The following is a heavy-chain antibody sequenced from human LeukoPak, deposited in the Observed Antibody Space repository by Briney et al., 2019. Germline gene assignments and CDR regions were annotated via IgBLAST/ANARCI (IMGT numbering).Heavy chain of an antibody. V-gene: IGHV6-1*01. J-gene: IGHJ4*02. D-gene: IGHD3-10*01. CDR2: TYYRTNWDN. CDR1: GDSVSSNSAT. Sequence: SQTLSLTCAISGDSVSSNSATWDWIRQFPSRGLEWLGRTYYRTNWDNDYAVSVRSRITVNPDTSRNQFSLQLNSVTPEDTAVYYCARNYYGSGSYYSHFDYWGQGTLVTVSS. CDR3: ARNYYGSGSYYSHFDY.